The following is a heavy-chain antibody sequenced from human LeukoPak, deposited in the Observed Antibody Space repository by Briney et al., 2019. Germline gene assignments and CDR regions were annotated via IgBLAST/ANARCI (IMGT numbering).Heavy chain of an antibody. CDR2: IYHSGST. CDR3: ARVVGAKDWFDP. CDR1: GYSISIGYY. Sequence: SETLSLTCAVSGYSISIGYYWGWIRQPPGKGLEWIGSIYHSGSTYYNPSLKSRVTISVDTSKNQFSLKLSSVTAADTAVYYCARVVGAKDWFDPWGQGTLVTVSS. J-gene: IGHJ5*02. D-gene: IGHD1-26*01. V-gene: IGHV4-38-2*01.